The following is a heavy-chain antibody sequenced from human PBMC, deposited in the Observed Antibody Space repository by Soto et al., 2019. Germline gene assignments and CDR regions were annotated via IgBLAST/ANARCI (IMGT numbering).Heavy chain of an antibody. CDR1: GGSISSGYY. V-gene: IGHV4-31*03. CDR2: IYYSWSS. D-gene: IGHD3-22*01. J-gene: IGHJ4*02. Sequence: SETLSLTCTVSGGSISSGYYWSWIRQHPGKCLEWIGYIYYSWSSYYNPSLQSRVTISVDTSKNQFSLKLSSVAASDTAVYYCARATYYDSSGYVDYWGQGTPVTVSS. CDR3: ARATYYDSSGYVDY.